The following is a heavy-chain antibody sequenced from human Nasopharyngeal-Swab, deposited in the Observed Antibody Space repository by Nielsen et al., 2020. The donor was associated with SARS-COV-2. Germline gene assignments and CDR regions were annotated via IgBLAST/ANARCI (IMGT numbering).Heavy chain of an antibody. CDR3: ARDSNAYVDYPNYFFDS. CDR2: ITGSGRSI. J-gene: IGHJ4*02. D-gene: IGHD4-17*01. CDR1: GFTFSNHP. V-gene: IGHV3-21*01. Sequence: GESLKISCAASGFTFSNHPMNWVRQAPGKGLEWVSSITGSGRSISYSDSVKGRFTVSRDNAKNSLYLQMNSLGAEDTAVYYCARDSNAYVDYPNYFFDSWGQGTLVTVSS.